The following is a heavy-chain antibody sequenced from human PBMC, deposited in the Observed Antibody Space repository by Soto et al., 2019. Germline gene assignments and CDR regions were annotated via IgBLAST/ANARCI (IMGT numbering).Heavy chain of an antibody. CDR1: GFTFSSYG. Sequence: QVQLVESGGGVVQPGRSLRLSCAASGFTFSSYGMHWVRQAPGKGLEWVAVIWYDGSNKYYADSVKGRFTISRDNSKNTLYLHMNSLRAEDTAVYYCAREGEIPSLSYWGQGTLVTVSS. V-gene: IGHV3-33*01. CDR2: IWYDGSNK. D-gene: IGHD3-10*01. CDR3: AREGEIPSLSY. J-gene: IGHJ4*02.